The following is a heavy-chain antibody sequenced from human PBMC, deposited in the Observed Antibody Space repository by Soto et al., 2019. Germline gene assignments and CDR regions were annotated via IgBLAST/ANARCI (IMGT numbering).Heavy chain of an antibody. CDR1: GFTFSSYG. D-gene: IGHD3-10*01. V-gene: IGHV3-30*18. Sequence: QVQLVESGGGVVQPGRSLRLSCAASGFTFSSYGMHWVRQAPGKGLEWVAGISYDGSNKYYADSVKGRFTISRDNSKNTLYLQMNSLRAEDTAVYYCAKDLVDYYGSGSYYYYYYGMDVWGQGTTVTVSS. J-gene: IGHJ6*02. CDR3: AKDLVDYYGSGSYYYYYYGMDV. CDR2: ISYDGSNK.